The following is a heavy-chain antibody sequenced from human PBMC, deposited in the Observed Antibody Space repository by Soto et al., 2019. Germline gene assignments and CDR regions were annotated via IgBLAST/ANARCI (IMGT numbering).Heavy chain of an antibody. D-gene: IGHD7-27*01. V-gene: IGHV1-69*13. J-gene: IGHJ4*02. Sequence: QVQLVQSGAEVRKPGSSVKVSCVASGGTFSTSAMNWVRQAPGQGLGWVGGIIPVFGTPTYAQSLQGRVTITVDVSTTRAYMQLTRLRPEDTAVYYCATPLTGDLDFWGQGTLVIVSS. CDR2: IIPVFGTP. CDR3: ATPLTGDLDF. CDR1: GGTFSTSA.